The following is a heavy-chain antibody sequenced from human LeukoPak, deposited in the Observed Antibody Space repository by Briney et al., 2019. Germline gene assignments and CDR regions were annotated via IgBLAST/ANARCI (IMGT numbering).Heavy chain of an antibody. CDR1: GGTFSSYA. CDR3: AQPKTEARSGSSGNYFDY. D-gene: IGHD5-12*01. Sequence: SVKVSCKASGGTFSSYAISWVRRAPGQGLEWMGRIIPILGIANYAQKFQGRVTITADKSTSTAYMELSSLRSEDTAVYYCAQPKTEARSGSSGNYFDYWGQGTLVTVSS. J-gene: IGHJ4*02. CDR2: IIPILGIA. V-gene: IGHV1-69*04.